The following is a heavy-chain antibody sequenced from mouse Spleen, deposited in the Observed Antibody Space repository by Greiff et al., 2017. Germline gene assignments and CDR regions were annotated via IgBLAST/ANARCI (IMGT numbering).Heavy chain of an antibody. CDR2: ISSGSSTI. V-gene: IGHV5-17*01. J-gene: IGHJ4*01. D-gene: IGHD2-3*01. Sequence: EVKVVESGGGLVKPGGSLKLSCAASGFTFSDYGMHWVRQAPEKGLEWVAYISSGSSTIYYADTVKGRFTISRDNAKNTLFLQMTSLRSEDTAMYYCARPFYDGYRYAMDYWGQGTSVTVSS. CDR1: GFTFSDYG. CDR3: ARPFYDGYRYAMDY.